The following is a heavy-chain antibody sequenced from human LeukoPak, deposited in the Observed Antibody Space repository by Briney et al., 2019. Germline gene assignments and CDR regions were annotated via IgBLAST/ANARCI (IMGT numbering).Heavy chain of an antibody. CDR2: MNPNSGNT. CDR3: ARVKGYYDILTGETYYYYYMDV. CDR1: GYTFTSYD. Sequence: ASVKVSCKASGYTFTSYDIYWVRQATGQGLEWMGWMNPNSGNTGYAQKFQGRVTITADESTSTAYMELSSLRSEDTAVYYCARVKGYYDILTGETYYYYYMDVWGKGTTVTISS. D-gene: IGHD3-9*01. J-gene: IGHJ6*03. V-gene: IGHV1-8*01.